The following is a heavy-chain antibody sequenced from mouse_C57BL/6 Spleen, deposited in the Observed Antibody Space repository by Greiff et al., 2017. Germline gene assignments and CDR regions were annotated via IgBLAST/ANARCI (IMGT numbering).Heavy chain of an antibody. CDR2: IYPGDGDT. V-gene: IGHV1-82*01. CDR3: AREVGRGYFDV. CDR1: GYAFSSSW. J-gene: IGHJ1*03. D-gene: IGHD4-1*01. Sequence: QVQLQQSGPELVKPGASVKISCKASGYAFSSSWMNWVKQRPGKGLEWIGRIYPGDGDTNYNGKFKGKATLTADKSSSTAYMQLSSLTSEDSAVYCCAREVGRGYFDVWGTGTTVTVSS.